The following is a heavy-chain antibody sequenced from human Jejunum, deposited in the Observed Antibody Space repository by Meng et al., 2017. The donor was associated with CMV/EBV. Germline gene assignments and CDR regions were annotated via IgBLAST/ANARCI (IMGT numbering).Heavy chain of an antibody. CDR3: ARAGLGHNSFDP. CDR2: ISGNTKVT. J-gene: IGHJ5*02. D-gene: IGHD2-15*01. CDR1: EFTFSDYY. Sequence: QVWLVESGGGVAKPGGSLTVSCAASEFTFSDYYMSWIRQAPGKGLEWISYISGNTKVTNYADSVKGRFTISSDNAKNSLYLQMSSLRGEDTAVYYCARAGLGHNSFDPWGQGTLVTVSS. V-gene: IGHV3-11*05.